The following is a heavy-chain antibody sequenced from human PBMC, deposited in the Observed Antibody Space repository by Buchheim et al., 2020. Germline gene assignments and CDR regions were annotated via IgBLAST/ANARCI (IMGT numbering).Heavy chain of an antibody. CDR1: GFTFSTYV. V-gene: IGHV3-23*01. J-gene: IGHJ4*02. CDR2: ITGSGDTT. D-gene: IGHD6-13*01. CDR3: AKDHISWGSSFDS. Sequence: EVQLWESGGGLVQPGGSLRLSCAASGFTFSTYVMNWVRQAPGKGPEWVSAITGSGDTTNYADSVKGRFTISRDNSESTLFLQMNSLRAEDTAVYYCAKDHISWGSSFDSWGQGT.